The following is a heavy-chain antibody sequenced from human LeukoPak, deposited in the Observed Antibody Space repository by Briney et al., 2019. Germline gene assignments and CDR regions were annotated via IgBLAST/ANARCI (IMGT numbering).Heavy chain of an antibody. V-gene: IGHV3-21*01. Sequence: GGSLRLSCAASGFTFSSYSMNWVRQAPGKGLEWVSSISSSSSYIYYADSVKGRFTISRDNAKNSLYLQMNRLRAEDTAVYYCARNSGYDYSTVDYWGQGTLVTVSS. CDR3: ARNSGYDYSTVDY. J-gene: IGHJ4*02. D-gene: IGHD5-12*01. CDR2: ISSSSSYI. CDR1: GFTFSSYS.